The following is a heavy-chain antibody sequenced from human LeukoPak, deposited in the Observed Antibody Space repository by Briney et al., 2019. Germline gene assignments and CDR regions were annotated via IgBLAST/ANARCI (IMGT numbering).Heavy chain of an antibody. J-gene: IGHJ4*02. CDR2: ISSSSSYI. Sequence: SGGSLRLSCAASGFTFSSSAMSWVRQVPGKGLEWVSSISSSSSYIYYADSVKGRFTISRDNAKNSLYLQMNSLRAEDTAVYYCARTGYSSSWYSPDWGQGTLVTVSS. V-gene: IGHV3-21*01. CDR1: GFTFSSSA. D-gene: IGHD6-13*01. CDR3: ARTGYSSSWYSPD.